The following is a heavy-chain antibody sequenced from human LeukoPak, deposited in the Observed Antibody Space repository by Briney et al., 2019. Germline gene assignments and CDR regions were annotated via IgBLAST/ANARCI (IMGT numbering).Heavy chain of an antibody. CDR1: GYSITTNYY. Sequence: SETLPLTCTVSGYSITTNYYWVCIPPPPGTALVWFGSVYHNGEPYYTPSLKSRVIISVDTSKNEFSLRLTSVTAADTAVYYCVTPRSWELSDMAVWGKGTTVIVSS. CDR3: VTPRSWELSDMAV. V-gene: IGHV4-38-2*02. CDR2: VYHNGEP. D-gene: IGHD1-26*01. J-gene: IGHJ6*03.